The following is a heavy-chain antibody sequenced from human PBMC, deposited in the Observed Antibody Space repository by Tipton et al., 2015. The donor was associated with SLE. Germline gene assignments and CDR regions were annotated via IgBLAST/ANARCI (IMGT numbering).Heavy chain of an antibody. CDR3: ARGQYCGGDCFPFDY. Sequence: LRLSCTVSGGSINGYYWNWIRQPPGKALEWIGYIYNIGSTSTSPSLKSRVTTSLDTSKNQFSLRLTSVTAADTAVYYCARGQYCGGDCFPFDYWGRGTLVTVSS. J-gene: IGHJ4*02. CDR2: IYNIGST. V-gene: IGHV4-59*01. CDR1: GGSINGYY. D-gene: IGHD2-21*01.